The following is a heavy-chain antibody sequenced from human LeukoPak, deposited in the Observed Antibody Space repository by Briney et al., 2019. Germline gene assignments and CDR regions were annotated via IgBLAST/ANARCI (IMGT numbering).Heavy chain of an antibody. D-gene: IGHD6-13*01. V-gene: IGHV4-31*03. CDR3: ARVVAAAGRGGLKGKNWFDP. CDR2: IYYSGST. J-gene: IGHJ5*02. CDR1: GGSISSGGYY. Sequence: SQTLSLTCTVSGGSISSGGYYWSWIRQHPGKGLEWIGYIYYSGSTYYNPSLKCRVTISVDTSKNQFSLKLSSVTAADTAVYYCARVVAAAGRGGLKGKNWFDPWGQGTLVTVSS.